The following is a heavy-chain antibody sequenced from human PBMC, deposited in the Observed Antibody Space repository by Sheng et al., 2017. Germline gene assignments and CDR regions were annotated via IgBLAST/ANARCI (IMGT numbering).Heavy chain of an antibody. D-gene: IGHD4-17*01. J-gene: IGHJ6*02. CDR1: GFTFSSYG. Sequence: QVQLVESGGGVVQPGRSLRLSCAASGFTFSSYGMHWVRQAPGKGLEWVVVIWYDGSNKYYADSVKGRFTISRDNSKNTLYLQMNSLRAEDTAVYYCAREVDYGVYYGMDVWGQGTTVTVSS. V-gene: IGHV3-33*01. CDR2: IWYDGSNK. CDR3: AREVDYGVYYGMDV.